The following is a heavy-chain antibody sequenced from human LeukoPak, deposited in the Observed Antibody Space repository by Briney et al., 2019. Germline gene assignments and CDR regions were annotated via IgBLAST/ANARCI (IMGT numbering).Heavy chain of an antibody. CDR2: IYYSGST. CDR1: GGSISSSSYY. Sequence: SETLSLTCTVSGGSISSSSYYWGWIRQPPGKGLEWIASIYYSGSTYYNPSLESRVTISVDTSKNQFSLKLSSVTAADTAVYYCARSPHDYGDYVGENWFDPWGQGTLVTVSS. CDR3: ARSPHDYGDYVGENWFDP. J-gene: IGHJ5*02. V-gene: IGHV4-39*01. D-gene: IGHD4-17*01.